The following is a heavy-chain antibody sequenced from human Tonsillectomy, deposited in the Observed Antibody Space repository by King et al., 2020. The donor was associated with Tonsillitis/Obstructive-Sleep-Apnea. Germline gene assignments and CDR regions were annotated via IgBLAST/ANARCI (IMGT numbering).Heavy chain of an antibody. CDR2: IIPIFGTA. J-gene: IGHJ4*02. V-gene: IGHV1-69*01. CDR1: GGTFSSYA. CDR3: ARGEGGYDYVWGSYRPAYDY. D-gene: IGHD3-16*02. Sequence: VQLVESGAEVKKPGSSVKVSCKASGGTFSSYAISWVRQAPGQGLEWMVGIIPIFGTANYAQKFQGRVTITADESTSTAYMELSSLRSEDTAVYYCARGEGGYDYVWGSYRPAYDYWGQGTLVTVSS.